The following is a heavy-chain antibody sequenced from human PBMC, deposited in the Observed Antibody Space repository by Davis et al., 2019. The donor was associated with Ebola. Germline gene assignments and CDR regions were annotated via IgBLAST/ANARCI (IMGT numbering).Heavy chain of an antibody. CDR1: GFTFSSHW. Sequence: GESLKISCAASGFTFSSHWMSWVRQAPGKGLEWVANIKQDGSEKYYVDSVKGRFTISRDNSKNTLYLQMNSLRAEDTAVYYCAKDTGRFGELVLDYWGQGTLVTVSS. D-gene: IGHD3-10*01. V-gene: IGHV3-7*01. J-gene: IGHJ4*02. CDR3: AKDTGRFGELVLDY. CDR2: IKQDGSEK.